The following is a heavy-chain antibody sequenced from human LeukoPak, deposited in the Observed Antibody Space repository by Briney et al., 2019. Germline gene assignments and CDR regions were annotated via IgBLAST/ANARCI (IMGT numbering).Heavy chain of an antibody. J-gene: IGHJ4*02. Sequence: SETLSLTCGVSGGSISSSNWWSWVRQPPGKGLEWIGEIYQSGNINYNPSLKSRVTISIDKSKNQFSLKLSSVTAADTAVYYCARVDTAFVRFFDYWGQGTLVTVSS. CDR1: GGSISSSNW. D-gene: IGHD5-18*01. V-gene: IGHV4-4*02. CDR2: IYQSGNI. CDR3: ARVDTAFVRFFDY.